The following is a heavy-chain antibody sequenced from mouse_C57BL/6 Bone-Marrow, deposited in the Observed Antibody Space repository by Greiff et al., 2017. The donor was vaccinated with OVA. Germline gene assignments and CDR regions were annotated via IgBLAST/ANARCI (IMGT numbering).Heavy chain of an antibody. CDR2: ISSGGDYL. CDR3: TREGDYYGSRPYWYFDV. CDR1: GFTFSSYA. V-gene: IGHV5-9-1*02. J-gene: IGHJ1*03. Sequence: EVKVVESGEGLVKPGGSLKLSCAASGFTFSSYAMSWVRQTPEKRLEWVAYISSGGDYLYYADTVKGRFTISSDNARNTLYLQMSSLKSEDTAMYYCTREGDYYGSRPYWYFDVWGTGTTVTVSS. D-gene: IGHD1-1*01.